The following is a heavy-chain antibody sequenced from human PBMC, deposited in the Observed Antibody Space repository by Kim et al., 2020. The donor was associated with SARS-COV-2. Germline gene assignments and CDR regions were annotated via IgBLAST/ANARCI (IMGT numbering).Heavy chain of an antibody. CDR1: GFTFSGHW. CDR2: IKGDGSDT. CDR3: ADVYFGSDF. Sequence: GGSLRLPCVASGFTFSGHWMHWVRQAPGKGLVWVARIKGDGSDTYYADSVKGRFTISRDNAKNTLYLQMNSLRVEDTSVYYCADVYFGSDFWGQGTLVTVSS. V-gene: IGHV3-74*01. J-gene: IGHJ4*02. D-gene: IGHD5-12*01.